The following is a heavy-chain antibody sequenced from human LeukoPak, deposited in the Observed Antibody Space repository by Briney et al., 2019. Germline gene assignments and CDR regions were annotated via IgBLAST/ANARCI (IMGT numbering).Heavy chain of an antibody. CDR2: ITWDGGST. CDR3: AKGKNTGSYLSHVDY. J-gene: IGHJ4*02. Sequence: GGSLRLSCAASGFTFSSYSMHWVRQAPGKGLEWVSLITWDGGSTYYADSVKGRFTISRDNSKNSLYLQMNSLRTEDTALYYCAKGKNTGSYLSHVDYWGQGTLVTVSS. D-gene: IGHD3-10*01. CDR1: GFTFSSYS. V-gene: IGHV3-43*01.